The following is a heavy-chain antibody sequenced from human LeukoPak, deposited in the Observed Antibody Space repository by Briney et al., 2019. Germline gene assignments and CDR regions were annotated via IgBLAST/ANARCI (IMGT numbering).Heavy chain of an antibody. CDR1: GFTFSSYA. V-gene: IGHV3-30*04. CDR3: ARDADPEDAFDI. J-gene: IGHJ3*02. Sequence: GGSLRLSCAASGFTFSSYAMHWVRQAPGKGLEWVAVISYDGSNKYYADSVKGRFTISRDNSKNTLYLQMNSLRAEDTAVYYCARDADPEDAFDILGQRTMVTVSS. CDR2: ISYDGSNK.